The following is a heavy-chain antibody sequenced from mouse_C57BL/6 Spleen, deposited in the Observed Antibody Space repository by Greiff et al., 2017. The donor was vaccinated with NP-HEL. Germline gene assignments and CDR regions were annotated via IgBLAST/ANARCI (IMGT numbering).Heavy chain of an antibody. D-gene: IGHD3-2*02. J-gene: IGHJ2*01. CDR2: IHPNSGST. CDR3: ARDSSGYRYFDY. CDR1: GYTFTSYW. V-gene: IGHV1-64*01. Sequence: QVQLQQPGAELVKPGASVKLSCKASGYTFTSYWMHWVKQRPGQGLEWIGMIHPNSGSTNYNEKFKSKATLTVDKSSSTAYMQLSSLTSEDSAVYYCARDSSGYRYFDYWGQGTTLTVSS.